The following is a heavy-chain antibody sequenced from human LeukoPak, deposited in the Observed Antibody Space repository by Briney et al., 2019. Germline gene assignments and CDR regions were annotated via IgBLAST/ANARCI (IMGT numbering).Heavy chain of an antibody. CDR1: GFIFSDYS. CDR2: ISSSGSTI. D-gene: IGHD6-13*01. V-gene: IGHV3-11*01. CDR3: ARDWIAAALFDP. Sequence: GGSLRLSCAASGFIFSDYSMTWNRQAPGKGLEWISYISSSGSTIYYADSVKGRFIISRDNAKNSLYLQINSLRAEDTAVYYCARDWIAAALFDPWGQGTLVTVSS. J-gene: IGHJ5*02.